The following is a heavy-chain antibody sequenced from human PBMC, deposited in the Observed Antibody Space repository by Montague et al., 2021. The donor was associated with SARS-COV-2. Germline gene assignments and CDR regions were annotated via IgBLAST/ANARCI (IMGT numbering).Heavy chain of an antibody. CDR3: ASPTYYYDSSGSDAFDI. D-gene: IGHD3-22*01. J-gene: IGHJ3*02. Sequence: SETLSLTCTVSGGSISSSSYYWGWIRQPPGKGLEWIGSICYSGSTYYNPSLKSPVTISVATSKNQFSLKLSSVAAADTAVYYCASPTYYYDSSGSDAFDIWGQGTMVTVSS. V-gene: IGHV4-39*01. CDR1: GGSISSSSYY. CDR2: ICYSGST.